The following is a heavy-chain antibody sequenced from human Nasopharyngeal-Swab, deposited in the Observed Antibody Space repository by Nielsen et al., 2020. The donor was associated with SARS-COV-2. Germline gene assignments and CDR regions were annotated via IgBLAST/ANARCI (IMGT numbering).Heavy chain of an antibody. V-gene: IGHV3-30*18. D-gene: IGHD2-21*01. CDR2: ISYEGSIR. J-gene: IGHJ4*02. CDR3: AKSLAYFQLSGTYNLIF. CDR1: GFTFNNFG. Sequence: GESLKISCAASGFTFNNFGMHWVRQAPGKGLEWVAFISYEGSIRNYIDSVKGRFTVSRDSSKNTVYLQMNSLRPDDTAVYFCAKSLAYFQLSGTYNLIFWGQGTLVTVSS.